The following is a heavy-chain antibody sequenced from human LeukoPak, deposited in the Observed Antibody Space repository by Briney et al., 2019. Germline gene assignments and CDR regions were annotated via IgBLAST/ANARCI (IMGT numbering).Heavy chain of an antibody. CDR3: ARDKRGEFDY. CDR1: GGSISGYY. D-gene: IGHD3-3*01. Sequence: PSETLSLTCTVSGGSISGYYWSWSRQPPGKGLEWIGYIYYSGSTNYNPSLKSRVTISVDTSKNQFSLKLSSVTAADTAVYYCARDKRGEFDYWGQGTLVTVSS. CDR2: IYYSGST. J-gene: IGHJ4*02. V-gene: IGHV4-59*01.